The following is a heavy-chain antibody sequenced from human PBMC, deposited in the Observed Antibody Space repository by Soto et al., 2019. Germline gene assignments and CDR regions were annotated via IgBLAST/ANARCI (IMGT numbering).Heavy chain of an antibody. CDR1: GGTFSSYP. V-gene: IGHV1-69*01. D-gene: IGHD5-18*01. Sequence: QVQLVQSGAEVKKPGSSVKVSCKVSGGTFSSYPINWVRQAPGQALEWMGGIIPMFNTPKYAQKFQSRVTISAVESTSTVYMELKSLRSDDTAVYYCARSRRVNSLYYYGMHVWGQGTTVTVSS. CDR3: ARSRRVNSLYYYGMHV. CDR2: IIPMFNTP. J-gene: IGHJ6*02.